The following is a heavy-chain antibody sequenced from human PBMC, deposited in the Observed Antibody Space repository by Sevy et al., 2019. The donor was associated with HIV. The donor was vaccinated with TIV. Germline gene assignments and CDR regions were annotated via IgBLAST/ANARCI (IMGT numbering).Heavy chain of an antibody. D-gene: IGHD2-15*01. Sequence: GGSLRLSCSASGFTFSSYAMHWVRQAPGKGLEYVSAISSNGGSTYYADSVKGRFTISRDNSKNTLYLQMSSLRAEDTAVYYCVKGGTVVVPDTLDYWGQGTLVTVSS. CDR1: GFTFSSYA. V-gene: IGHV3-64D*06. J-gene: IGHJ4*02. CDR2: ISSNGGST. CDR3: VKGGTVVVPDTLDY.